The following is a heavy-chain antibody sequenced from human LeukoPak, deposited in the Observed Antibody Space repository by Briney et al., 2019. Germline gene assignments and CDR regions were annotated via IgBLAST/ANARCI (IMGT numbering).Heavy chain of an antibody. J-gene: IGHJ5*02. D-gene: IGHD6-13*01. Sequence: ASVKVSCKASGYTFTSYGISWVRQAPGQGLEWMGWISAYNGNTNYAQKLQGRVTMTTDTSTSTAYMELRSLRSDDTAVYYCARDRTLAAAGSVAWSDPWGQGTLVTVSS. V-gene: IGHV1-18*01. CDR1: GYTFTSYG. CDR2: ISAYNGNT. CDR3: ARDRTLAAAGSVAWSDP.